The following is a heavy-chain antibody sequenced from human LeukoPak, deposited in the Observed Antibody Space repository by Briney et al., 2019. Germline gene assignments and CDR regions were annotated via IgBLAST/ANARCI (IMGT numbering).Heavy chain of an antibody. CDR3: ARYGDYVFDL. CDR1: GGSISSYY. D-gene: IGHD4-17*01. CDR2: IYYSGST. J-gene: IGHJ4*02. V-gene: IGHV4-59*01. Sequence: SETLSLTCTVSGGSISSYYWSWIRQPPGKGLEWIGYIYYSGSTIYNPSLKSRVTISVDTSKNQFSLKLSSVTAADTAVYYCARYGDYVFDLWGQGTLVTVSS.